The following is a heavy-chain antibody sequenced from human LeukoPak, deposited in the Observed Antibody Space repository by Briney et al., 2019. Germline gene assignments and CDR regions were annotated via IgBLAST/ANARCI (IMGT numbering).Heavy chain of an antibody. CDR3: AGGGNYGDYDGYFDY. Sequence: KPSETLSLTCTVSGGSISSYYWSWIRQPPGKGLEWIGYIYYSGSTNYNPSLRSRVTISVDTSKNQFSLKLSSVTAADTAVYYCAGGGNYGDYDGYFDYWGQGTLVTVSS. CDR1: GGSISSYY. V-gene: IGHV4-59*08. D-gene: IGHD4-17*01. CDR2: IYYSGST. J-gene: IGHJ4*02.